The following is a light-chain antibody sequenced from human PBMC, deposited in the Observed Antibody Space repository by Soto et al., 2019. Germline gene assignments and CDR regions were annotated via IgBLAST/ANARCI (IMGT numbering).Light chain of an antibody. V-gene: IGKV1-5*03. CDR3: QQYNSYPQT. CDR2: KAS. CDR1: QTISNW. Sequence: IHMTPSPSPLSASVGDRVTITCRASQTISNWLAWYQQKPGKAPKLLIYKASTLESAVPSRFSGSGSGTEFTLTISGLQPEDFATYYCQQYNSYPQTFGQGAKADIK. J-gene: IGKJ1*01.